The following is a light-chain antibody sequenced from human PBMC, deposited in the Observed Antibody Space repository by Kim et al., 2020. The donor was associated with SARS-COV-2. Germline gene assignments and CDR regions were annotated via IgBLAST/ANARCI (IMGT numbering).Light chain of an antibody. CDR3: LSFAGGNTLSV. V-gene: IGLV2-8*01. J-gene: IGLJ3*02. Sequence: QSALTQPPSASGSPGQSVTISCTGTSSDIGGYNYVSWYQQHPGRAPKLMIYEVNKRPSGVPDRFSGSKSGNTASLTVSGLQAEDEADYYCLSFAGGNTLSVFGGRPQLTVL. CDR1: SSDIGGYNY. CDR2: EVN.